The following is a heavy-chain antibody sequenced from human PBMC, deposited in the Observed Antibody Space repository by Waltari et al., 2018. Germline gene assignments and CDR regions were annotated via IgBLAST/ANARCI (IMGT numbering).Heavy chain of an antibody. Sequence: EVQLVESGGGLVQPGRSLRLSCAASGFTFDDYAMHWVRPAPGKGLEWVSGISWNRGSIGYADSVKGRFTISRDNAKNSLYLQMNSLRAEDTALYYCAKDVVPAAMWYRMDVWGKGTTVTVSS. V-gene: IGHV3-9*01. CDR2: ISWNRGSI. CDR1: GFTFDDYA. J-gene: IGHJ6*04. D-gene: IGHD2-2*01. CDR3: AKDVVPAAMWYRMDV.